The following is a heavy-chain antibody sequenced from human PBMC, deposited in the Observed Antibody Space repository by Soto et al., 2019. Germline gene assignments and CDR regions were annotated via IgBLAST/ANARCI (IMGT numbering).Heavy chain of an antibody. CDR3: EYTFGGAIGDY. Sequence: SETLSLTCAVSGGSISSSNWWSWVRQPPGKGLEWIGEIYHSGSTNYNPSLKSRVTISVDKSKNQFSLKLSPVTAADTAVYYCEYTFGGAIGDYWGQGTLVTVSS. J-gene: IGHJ4*02. CDR1: GGSISSSNW. V-gene: IGHV4-4*02. D-gene: IGHD3-16*01. CDR2: IYHSGST.